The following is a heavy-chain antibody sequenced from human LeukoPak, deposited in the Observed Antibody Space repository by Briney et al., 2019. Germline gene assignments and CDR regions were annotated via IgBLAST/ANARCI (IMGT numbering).Heavy chain of an antibody. CDR2: IKSKIDGGTT. D-gene: IGHD4-17*01. Sequence: PGGSLRLSCAASGFTVGDAWMSWVRQAPGKGLEGVGRIKSKIDGGTTDYAAPVKGRFTISRDASKGTLYLQMSSLKTEDTALYYCAADSIPDYGDVRGDAFDIWGQGTMVTVSS. CDR1: GFTVGDAW. CDR3: AADSIPDYGDVRGDAFDI. V-gene: IGHV3-15*01. J-gene: IGHJ3*02.